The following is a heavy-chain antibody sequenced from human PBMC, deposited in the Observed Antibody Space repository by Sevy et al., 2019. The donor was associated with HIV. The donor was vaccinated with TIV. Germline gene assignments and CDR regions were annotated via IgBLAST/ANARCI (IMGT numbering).Heavy chain of an antibody. Sequence: GGSLRLSCAASGFTFDDYAMHWVRQAPGKGLEWVSGISWSSDIIGYADSVKGRFTISRDNAKKSLYLQMNSLRAADTALYYCAKDLGSEGTGYYHCDYWGQGTLVTVSS. D-gene: IGHD3-9*01. CDR3: AKDLGSEGTGYYHCDY. J-gene: IGHJ4*02. CDR1: GFTFDDYA. V-gene: IGHV3-9*01. CDR2: ISWSSDII.